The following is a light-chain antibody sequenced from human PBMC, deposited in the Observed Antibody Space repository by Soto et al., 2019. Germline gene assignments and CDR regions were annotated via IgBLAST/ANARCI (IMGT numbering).Light chain of an antibody. V-gene: IGLV2-14*01. Sequence: HSVLTQPASVSGSPGQSITISCTGTSSDIGGYNYVSWYQQHPGKAPKLMIYEVSNRPSGVSDRFSGSKSGNTASLTISGFQAEDEADYYCSSFTTITTLEVFGGGTKLTVL. CDR3: SSFTTITTLEV. CDR1: SSDIGGYNY. CDR2: EVS. J-gene: IGLJ3*02.